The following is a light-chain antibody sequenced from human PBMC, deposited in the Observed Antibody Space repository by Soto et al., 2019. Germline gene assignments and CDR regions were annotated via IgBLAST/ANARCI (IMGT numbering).Light chain of an antibody. CDR3: QQCHNWPRT. Sequence: TQSPATLSVSPGERVTLSCRASESINRNLVWYQKRPGQAPRLVIYGASTRATGIPARFSGSGSGTDFTLTISSLQSEDLAVYYCQQCHNWPRTFGQGTKVDIK. CDR2: GAS. CDR1: ESINRN. V-gene: IGKV3-15*01. J-gene: IGKJ1*01.